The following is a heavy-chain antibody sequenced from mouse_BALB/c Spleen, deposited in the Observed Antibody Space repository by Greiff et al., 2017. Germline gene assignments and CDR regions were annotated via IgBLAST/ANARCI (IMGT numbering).Heavy chain of an antibody. CDR3: TIGGPAATDAMDY. D-gene: IGHD1-2*01. Sequence: DVKLVESGGGLVKPGGSLKLSCAASGFTFSSYTMSWVRQTPEKRLEWVATISSGGSYTYYPDSLKGRFTISRDNANNTLYLQMSSLTSDDAAMYYGTIGGPAATDAMDYWGQGTSVTVSS. V-gene: IGHV5-6-4*01. CDR2: ISSGGSYT. J-gene: IGHJ4*01. CDR1: GFTFSSYT.